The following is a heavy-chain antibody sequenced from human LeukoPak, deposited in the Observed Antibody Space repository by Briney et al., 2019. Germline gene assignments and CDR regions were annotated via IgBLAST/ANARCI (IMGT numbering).Heavy chain of an antibody. V-gene: IGHV3-74*01. D-gene: IGHD4-17*01. CDR1: GFTFSSYW. CDR3: ARDWSDYDEDY. Sequence: GGSLRLSCAASGFTFSSYWIPWVRQAPGKRLVWVSRTNNDGRSATYADSVKGSVTFTRDNTENTVYLQMTSLSPEATAVYYCARDWSDYDEDYWGPGTLVTVSS. CDR2: TNNDGRSA. J-gene: IGHJ4*02.